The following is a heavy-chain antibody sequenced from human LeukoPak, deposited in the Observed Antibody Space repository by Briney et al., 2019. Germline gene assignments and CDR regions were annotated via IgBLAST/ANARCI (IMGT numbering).Heavy chain of an antibody. CDR3: ATVKRPLYSSSHYPDAFDI. CDR2: IYPGDSDT. V-gene: IGHV5-51*01. D-gene: IGHD6-6*01. CDR1: GFTFSSYW. Sequence: GGSLRLSCAASGFTFSSYWMSWVRQAPGKGLEWMGIIYPGDSDTRYSPSFQGQVTISADKSISTAYLQWSSLEASDTAMYYCATVKRPLYSSSHYPDAFDIWGQGTMVTVSS. J-gene: IGHJ3*02.